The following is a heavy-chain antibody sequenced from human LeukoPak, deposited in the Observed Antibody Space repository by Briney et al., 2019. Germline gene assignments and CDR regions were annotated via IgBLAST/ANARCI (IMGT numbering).Heavy chain of an antibody. V-gene: IGHV6-1*01. CDR2: TYFRSKWHR. CDR1: GDSVSSNDAA. CDR3: ARVGDGPKPHFDS. Sequence: SQTLSLTCAISGDSVSSNDAAWNWIRQSPSRGLEWLGRTYFRSKWHRDYAISVETRITINPDTSKNHFSLQLNSVTPEYTAVYYCARVGDGPKPHFDSWGQGTLVTVSS. D-gene: IGHD5-24*01. J-gene: IGHJ4*02.